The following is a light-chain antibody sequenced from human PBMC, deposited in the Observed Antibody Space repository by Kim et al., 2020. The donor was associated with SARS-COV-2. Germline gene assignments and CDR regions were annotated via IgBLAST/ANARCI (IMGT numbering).Light chain of an antibody. J-gene: IGLJ2*01. Sequence: LGASVKLTCTVSSGHSSYAIAWHQQQPEKGPRYLMKLNSDGSHSKGDGIPDRFSGSSSGAERYLTISSLQSEDEADYYCQTWGTVVFGGGTQLTVL. CDR3: QTWGTVV. CDR2: LNSDGSH. V-gene: IGLV4-69*01. CDR1: SGHSSYA.